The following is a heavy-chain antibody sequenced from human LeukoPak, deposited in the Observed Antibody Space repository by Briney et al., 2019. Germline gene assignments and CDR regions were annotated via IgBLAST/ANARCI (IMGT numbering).Heavy chain of an antibody. J-gene: IGHJ4*02. V-gene: IGHV3-23*01. Sequence: PGGSLRLSCAASGFTFSSFGMRWVRQAPGKGLEWVSGISNSADRTYYADHVRGRFTISRDNSKNTLLLQMNSLTVEDSAVYYCAKGTSTMANRPADYWGQGTLVTVSS. CDR1: GFTFSSFG. D-gene: IGHD5/OR15-5a*01. CDR3: AKGTSTMANRPADY. CDR2: ISNSADRT.